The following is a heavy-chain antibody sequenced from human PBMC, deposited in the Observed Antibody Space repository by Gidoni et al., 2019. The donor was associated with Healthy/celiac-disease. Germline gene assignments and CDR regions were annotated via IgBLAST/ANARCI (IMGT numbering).Heavy chain of an antibody. J-gene: IGHJ4*02. CDR1: GCSITTSLYY. V-gene: IGHV4-39*01. D-gene: IGHD3-22*01. CDR3: ARDRRINMIVVVRPQDYFDY. Sequence: QLQLQESAPGLVKPSETLSLTCPVSGCSITTSLYYSGWSRQPPGKGLEWIGSIYYSGSTYYNPSLKGRVTITVDTSKNQVSLKLSSVTAADTAVYYCARDRRINMIVVVRPQDYFDYWGQGTLVTVSS. CDR2: IYYSGST.